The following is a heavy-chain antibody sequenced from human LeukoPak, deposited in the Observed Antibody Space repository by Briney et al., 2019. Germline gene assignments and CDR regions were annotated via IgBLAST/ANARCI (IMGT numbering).Heavy chain of an antibody. Sequence: PGGSLRLSCAASGFTFSDYYMSWIRQAPGKGLEWVSYISSSGSTIYYADSVKGRFTISRDNAKNSLYLQMNSLRAEDTAVYYCAREGYCSSTSCPPPDAFDIWGQGTMVTVSS. CDR1: GFTFSDYY. J-gene: IGHJ3*02. V-gene: IGHV3-11*04. D-gene: IGHD2-2*01. CDR3: AREGYCSSTSCPPPDAFDI. CDR2: ISSSGSTI.